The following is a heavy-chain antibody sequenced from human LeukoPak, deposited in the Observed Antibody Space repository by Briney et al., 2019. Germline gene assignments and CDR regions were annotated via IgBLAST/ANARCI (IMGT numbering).Heavy chain of an antibody. CDR1: GGSISSYY. CDR2: IYYSGST. J-gene: IGHJ6*02. V-gene: IGHV4-59*12. D-gene: IGHD3-9*01. Sequence: PSETLSLTCTVSGGSISSYYWSWIRQPPGKGLEWIGYIYYSGSTNYNPSLKSRVTISVDTSKNQFSLKLSSVTAADTAVYYCARGPYFDWLLSNYYYYGMDVWGQGTTVTVSS. CDR3: ARGPYFDWLLSNYYYYGMDV.